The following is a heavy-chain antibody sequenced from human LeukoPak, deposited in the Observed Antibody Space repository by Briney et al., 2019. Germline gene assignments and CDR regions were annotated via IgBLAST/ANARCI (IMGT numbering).Heavy chain of an antibody. V-gene: IGHV3-33*03. J-gene: IGHJ6*03. Sequence: GRSLRLSCAASGIIFNNYGMHWVRQAPGKGLEWVAVIWYDGSNKYYADSVKGRFTISRDKSKNTLYLQMNSLRAEDTSVCYCAKDVGESIVYMDVWGKGTTVTVSS. CDR3: AKDVGESIVYMDV. CDR2: IWYDGSNK. D-gene: IGHD2-21*01. CDR1: GIIFNNYG.